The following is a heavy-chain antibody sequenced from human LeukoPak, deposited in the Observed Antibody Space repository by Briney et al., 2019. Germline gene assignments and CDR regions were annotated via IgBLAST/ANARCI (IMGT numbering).Heavy chain of an antibody. V-gene: IGHV5-51*01. D-gene: IGHD5-24*01. Sequence: GESLKISCKASGYSFNSYWIAWVRQMPGKGLEWMGIIYPDDSDIRYSPSVQGQVTFSADKSINTAYVQWSSLKASDTAMYYCARQGGYTLDYWGQGTLVTVSS. CDR1: GYSFNSYW. CDR2: IYPDDSDI. CDR3: ARQGGYTLDY. J-gene: IGHJ4*02.